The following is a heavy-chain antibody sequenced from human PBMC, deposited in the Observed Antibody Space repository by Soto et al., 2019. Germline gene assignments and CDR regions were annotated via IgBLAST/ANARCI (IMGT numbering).Heavy chain of an antibody. CDR2: VAAYNGNT. CDR3: ARDPGSFYYDAIVTFDY. D-gene: IGHD3-22*01. V-gene: IGHV1-18*01. Sequence: QIQLVQSGAEVKKPGDSVKVSCKASGYPFGSFGVSWVRQAPGQGLEWMGWVAAYNGNTKYAQKFQDRVTMTTDTSTNTAYRELGSLISDDTAVYYCARDPGSFYYDAIVTFDYWGQGTPLTVSS. CDR1: GYPFGSFG. J-gene: IGHJ4*02.